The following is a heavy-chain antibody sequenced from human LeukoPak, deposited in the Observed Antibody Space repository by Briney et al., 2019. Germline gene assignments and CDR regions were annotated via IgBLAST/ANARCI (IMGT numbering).Heavy chain of an antibody. V-gene: IGHV3-48*03. J-gene: IGHJ6*02. CDR3: ARVLVMVRGAYYYGMDV. CDR1: GFTFSSYE. D-gene: IGHD3-10*01. CDR2: ISSSGSNI. Sequence: PGGSLRLSCAASGFTFSSYEMNWVRQARGKGLEWVSYISSSGSNIYYADSVKGRFTICRDNPKTSLYLQINSLRPEDTAVYYCARVLVMVRGAYYYGMDVWGQGTTVTVSS.